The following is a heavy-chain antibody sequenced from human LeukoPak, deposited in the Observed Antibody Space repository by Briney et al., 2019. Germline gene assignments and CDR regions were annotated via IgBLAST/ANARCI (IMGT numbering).Heavy chain of an antibody. J-gene: IGHJ4*02. CDR3: AKVDCSSTSCLLFDY. CDR2: ISGSGGST. CDR1: GFTFSSYA. V-gene: IGHV3-23*01. D-gene: IGHD2-2*01. Sequence: GGSLRLSCAASGFTFSSYAMSWVRQAPGKGLEWVSAISGSGGSTYYADSVKGRFTISRDNSKNTLYLQMNSLRAEDTAVYYCAKVDCSSTSCLLFDYWGQGTLVTVSS.